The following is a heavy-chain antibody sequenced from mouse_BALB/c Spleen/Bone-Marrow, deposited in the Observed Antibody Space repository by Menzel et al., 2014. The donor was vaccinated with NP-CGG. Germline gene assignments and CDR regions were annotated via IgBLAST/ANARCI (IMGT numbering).Heavy chain of an antibody. CDR1: GYSFTSYW. J-gene: IGHJ1*01. Sequence: VKLVESGAELVRPGASVKLSCKASGYSFTSYWMNWVKQRPGQGLEWIGMIHPSDSETRLNQKFKDKATLTVDKSSSTAYTQLSSPTSEDSAVYYRAREREITTVVAGDWYFDVWGAGTTVTVSS. V-gene: IGHV1-61*01. CDR3: AREREITTVVAGDWYFDV. D-gene: IGHD1-1*01. CDR2: IHPSDSET.